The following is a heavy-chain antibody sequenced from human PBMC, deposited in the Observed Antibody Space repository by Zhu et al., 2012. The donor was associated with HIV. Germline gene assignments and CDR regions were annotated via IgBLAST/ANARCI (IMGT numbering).Heavy chain of an antibody. D-gene: IGHD6-19*01. J-gene: IGHJ4*02. CDR2: VYHNGRT. V-gene: IGHV4-38-2*02. Sequence: QLHLQESGPGLVKPSETLSLTCTVSSFSITSSYYWGWVRQSSGEGLEWIGTVYHNGRTFHNPSLESRVTISVDTSKNQSSLKLRSVTAADTAVYFCARHSRSFNGWSKLDFWGQGTLVTVSS. CDR1: SFSITSSYY. CDR3: ARHSRSFNGWSKLDF.